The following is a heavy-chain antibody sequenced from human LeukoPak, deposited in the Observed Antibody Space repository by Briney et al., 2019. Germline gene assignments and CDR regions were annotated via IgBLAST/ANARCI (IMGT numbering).Heavy chain of an antibody. D-gene: IGHD2-21*02. J-gene: IGHJ4*02. Sequence: GASVTVSCKASGFTFTAYYLYWVRQAPGQGLECVGFINLNNGATGYAQNFQGRVTMTRDTSISTAFMELSSLRSDDTAVYYCARDGDSTALDFDFWGQGALVTVSS. CDR1: GFTFTAYY. V-gene: IGHV1-2*02. CDR3: ARDGDSTALDFDF. CDR2: INLNNGAT.